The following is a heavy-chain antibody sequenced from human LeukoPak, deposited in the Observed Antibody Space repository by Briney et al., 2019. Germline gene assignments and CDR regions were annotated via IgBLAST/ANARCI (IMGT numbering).Heavy chain of an antibody. CDR1: GGSISSYY. Sequence: SETLSLTCTVSGGSISSYYWSWIRQPPGKGLEWIGYIYYSGSTNYNPSLKSRVTISVDTSKNQFSLKLSSVTAADTAVYYCARGSYDFWSGYDPILVFDYWGQGTLVTVSS. CDR2: IYYSGST. CDR3: ARGSYDFWSGYDPILVFDY. V-gene: IGHV4-59*08. D-gene: IGHD3-3*01. J-gene: IGHJ4*02.